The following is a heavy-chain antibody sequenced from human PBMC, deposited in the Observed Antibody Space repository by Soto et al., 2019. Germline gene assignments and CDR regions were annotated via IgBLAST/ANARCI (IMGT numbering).Heavy chain of an antibody. J-gene: IGHJ4*02. Sequence: EVQLVVSGGGLVQPGGSLRLSCAASGFTFSPYSMNWVRQAPGKGLEWVSYITSSSSPIHYADSVQGRFTISRDNARNSVHLQMNSLRDEDSAVYYCARSVGPLDYWGQGTLVTVSS. CDR2: ITSSSSPI. V-gene: IGHV3-48*02. CDR3: ARSVGPLDY. D-gene: IGHD3-16*01. CDR1: GFTFSPYS.